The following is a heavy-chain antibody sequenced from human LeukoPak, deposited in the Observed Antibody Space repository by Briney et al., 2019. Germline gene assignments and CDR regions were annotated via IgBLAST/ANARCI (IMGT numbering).Heavy chain of an antibody. Sequence: ASVKVSFKASGFTFTSYAMHWVRQAPGQRLDWMGWINAGNGNTRYSQKFQGRVTITRDTSVSTAYMELSSLRSEDTAVYYCARGGTSTPPAVDYWGQGSLVTVSS. CDR3: ARGGTSTPPAVDY. D-gene: IGHD1-1*01. CDR1: GFTFTSYA. J-gene: IGHJ4*02. V-gene: IGHV1-3*01. CDR2: INAGNGNT.